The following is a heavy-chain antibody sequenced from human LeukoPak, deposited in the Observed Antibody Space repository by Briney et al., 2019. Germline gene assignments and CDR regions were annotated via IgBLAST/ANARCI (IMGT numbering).Heavy chain of an antibody. Sequence: ASVKVSCKASGYTFTSYGISWVRQATGQGLEWMGWMNPNSGNTGYAQKFQGRVTMTRNTSISTAYMELSSLRSEDTAVYYCARESAPAAIWAGSDAFDIWGQGTMVTVSS. CDR2: MNPNSGNT. J-gene: IGHJ3*02. D-gene: IGHD2-2*01. CDR3: ARESAPAAIWAGSDAFDI. CDR1: GYTFTSYG. V-gene: IGHV1-8*02.